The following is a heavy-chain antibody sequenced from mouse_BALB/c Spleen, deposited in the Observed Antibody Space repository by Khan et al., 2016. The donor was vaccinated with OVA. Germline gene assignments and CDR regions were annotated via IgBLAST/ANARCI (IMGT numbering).Heavy chain of an antibody. D-gene: IGHD1-2*01. CDR1: GYTFTDYN. J-gene: IGHJ3*01. Sequence: VQLQQSGPELVKPGASVKISCKASGYTFTDYNMAWLKQSHGESLEWIGYIFPNTGDTGYNQKFKTKATLTVDRSSNTAYMELRRFTSEDSAVSCCARSGYGTFAYWGQGTLVTVSA. V-gene: IGHV1S29*02. CDR3: ARSGYGTFAY. CDR2: IFPNTGDT.